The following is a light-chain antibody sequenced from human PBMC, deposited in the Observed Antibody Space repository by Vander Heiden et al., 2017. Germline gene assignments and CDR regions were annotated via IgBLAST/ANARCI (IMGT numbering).Light chain of an antibody. CDR3: QQYKNWPLT. V-gene: IGKV3-15*01. Sequence: EIVMTQSPATLSVSPGERATLSCRASQSVSNNLAWYQQKPGQAPRLLIYAAYTRATNIPTRFSGSGSGTDFTLTISSLQSEDFALYYCQQYKNWPLTFGGGAKVEIK. CDR1: QSVSNN. J-gene: IGKJ4*01. CDR2: AAY.